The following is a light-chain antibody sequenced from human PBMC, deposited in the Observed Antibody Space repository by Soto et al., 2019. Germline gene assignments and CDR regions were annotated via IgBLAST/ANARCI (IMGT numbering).Light chain of an antibody. V-gene: IGKV3-20*01. CDR2: GAS. CDR3: QQYGSSPPWT. J-gene: IGKJ1*01. CDR1: QSVSSS. Sequence: DIVMTQSPATLSVSPGERATLSCTTSQSVSSSLAWYQQKPGQAPRLLIYGASSRATGIPDRFSCSGSGTDFTLTISRLEPEDLAVYYCQQYGSSPPWTFGQGTKV.